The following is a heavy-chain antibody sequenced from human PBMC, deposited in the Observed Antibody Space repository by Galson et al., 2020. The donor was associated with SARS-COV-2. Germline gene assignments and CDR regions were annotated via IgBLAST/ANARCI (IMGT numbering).Heavy chain of an antibody. Sequence: SETLSLTCSVSGGSISTRSYYWGWIRQPPGGGPEGIGRIHYRGSPSSSPSLNGRLTMSVDTSKNQFSLKLNSVTAADTAVYYCARRGETGAWVYWGQGNLVTVSS. CDR3: ARRGETGAWVY. CDR1: GGSISTRSYY. D-gene: IGHD1-26*01. V-gene: IGHV4-39*01. J-gene: IGHJ4*02. CDR2: IHYRGSP.